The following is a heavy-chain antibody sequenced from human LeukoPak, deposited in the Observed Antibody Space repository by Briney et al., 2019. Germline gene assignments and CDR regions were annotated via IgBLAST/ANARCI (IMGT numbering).Heavy chain of an antibody. CDR1: WDSVSSNSAA. CDR3: ARVGIAVAGTRAFDI. J-gene: IGHJ3*02. CDR2: TYYRSKWYN. Sequence: SQTLSLTCAISWDSVSSNSAAWNWIRQSPSRGLEWLGRTYYRSKWYNDYAVSVKSRITINPDTSKNQFSLQLNSVTPEDTAVYHCARVGIAVAGTRAFDIWGQGTMVTVSS. V-gene: IGHV6-1*01. D-gene: IGHD6-19*01.